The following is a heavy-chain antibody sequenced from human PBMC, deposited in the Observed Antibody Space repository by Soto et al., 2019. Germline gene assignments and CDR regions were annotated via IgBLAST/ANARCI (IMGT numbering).Heavy chain of an antibody. D-gene: IGHD3-22*01. V-gene: IGHV3-23*01. CDR2: ISGNGGRT. CDR3: AKVQRSMIVVALDAFDV. J-gene: IGHJ3*01. CDR1: GFTFSSYA. Sequence: EVQLLESGGGLVQPGGSLRLSCAASGFTFSSYAMKWVRQAPGKGLEWVSGISGNGGRTYYADSVKGRFTISRDNSKNMVYLQTNSLRAEDTAIYYCAKVQRSMIVVALDAFDVWGQGAMVTVSS.